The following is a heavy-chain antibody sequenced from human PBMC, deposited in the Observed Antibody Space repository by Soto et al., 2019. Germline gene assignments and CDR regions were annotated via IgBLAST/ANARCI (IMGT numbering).Heavy chain of an antibody. V-gene: IGHV2-5*02. CDR1: GFSLTTSGVG. D-gene: IGHD3-3*01. J-gene: IGHJ4*02. CDR3: AHRVLRTVFGLVTTTAIYFDF. CDR2: IYWDDDK. Sequence: QITLNESGPTGVRPTETLTLTCRFSGFSLTTSGVGVGWIRQSPGKAPEWLALIYWDDDKRYSASLKSRLTITQDTSKNQVVLAVSDLDPTDTATYYCAHRVLRTVFGLVTTTAIYFDFWGEGTPVAVSS.